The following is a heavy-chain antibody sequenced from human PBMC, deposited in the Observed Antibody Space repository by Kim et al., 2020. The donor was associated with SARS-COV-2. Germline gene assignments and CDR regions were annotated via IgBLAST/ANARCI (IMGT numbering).Heavy chain of an antibody. J-gene: IGHJ4*02. V-gene: IGHV3-33*06. CDR2: IWYDGSNK. D-gene: IGHD1-26*01. CDR3: AKDLMSNLQGEAQAATETDY. Sequence: GGSLRLSCAASGFTFSSYAMHWVRQAPGKGLEWVAVIWYDGSNKYYADSVKGRFTISRDNSKNTLYLQMNSLRAEDTAVYYCAKDLMSNLQGEAQAATETDYWGQGTLVTVSS. CDR1: GFTFSSYA.